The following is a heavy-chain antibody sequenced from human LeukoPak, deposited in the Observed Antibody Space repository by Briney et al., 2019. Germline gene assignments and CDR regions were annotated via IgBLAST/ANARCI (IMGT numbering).Heavy chain of an antibody. D-gene: IGHD7-27*01. J-gene: IGHJ4*02. CDR2: INHVGST. CDR3: ALAGDFDY. V-gene: IGHV4-34*01. CDR1: GGSFSNYY. Sequence: SETLSLTCAVYGGSFSNYYWSWIRQPPGKGLEWIGEINHVGSTNYNPSLKSRVTMSVDTSKTQFSLRLSSVTAADTAVYYCALAGDFDYWGQGTLVTVSS.